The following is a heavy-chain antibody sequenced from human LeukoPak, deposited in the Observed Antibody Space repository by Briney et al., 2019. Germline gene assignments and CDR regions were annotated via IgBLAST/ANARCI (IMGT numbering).Heavy chain of an antibody. CDR3: ARVGHRYYDFWSGYRQYYFDY. CDR1: GYTFTSYG. V-gene: IGHV1-18*01. Sequence: ASVKVSCKASGYTFTSYGISWVRQAPGQGLEWMGWISAYNGNTNYAQKLQGRVTMTTDTSTSTAYMELRSLRSDDTAVYYCARVGHRYYDFWSGYRQYYFDYWGQRTLVTVSS. J-gene: IGHJ4*02. D-gene: IGHD3-3*01. CDR2: ISAYNGNT.